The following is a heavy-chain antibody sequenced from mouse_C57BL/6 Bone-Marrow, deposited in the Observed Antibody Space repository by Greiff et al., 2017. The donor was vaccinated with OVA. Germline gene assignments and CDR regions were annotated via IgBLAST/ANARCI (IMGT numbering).Heavy chain of an antibody. CDR2: ISDGGSYT. CDR3: ATYYGNYFRGYFDV. Sequence: EVQLVESGGGLVKPGGSLKLSCAASGFTFSSYAMSWVRQTPDKRLEWVATISDGGSYTYYPDHVTGRFTISRDNAKNNLYLQMSHLKSEDTAMYYCATYYGNYFRGYFDVWGTGTTVTVSA. V-gene: IGHV5-4*01. D-gene: IGHD2-10*01. J-gene: IGHJ1*03. CDR1: GFTFSSYA.